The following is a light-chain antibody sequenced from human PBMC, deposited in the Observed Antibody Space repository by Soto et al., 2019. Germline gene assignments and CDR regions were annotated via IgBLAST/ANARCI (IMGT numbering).Light chain of an antibody. CDR2: EVS. J-gene: IGLJ2*01. CDR1: SSDVGGYNY. V-gene: IGLV2-14*01. Sequence: QSVLTQPASVSGSPGQSITISCTGTSSDVGGYNYVSWYQQHPGKAPKLMIYEVSNRPSGVSNRFSGSKSGNTASPTISGLQAEDEADYYCSSYTSSSTLVGGGTQLTVL. CDR3: SSYTSSSTL.